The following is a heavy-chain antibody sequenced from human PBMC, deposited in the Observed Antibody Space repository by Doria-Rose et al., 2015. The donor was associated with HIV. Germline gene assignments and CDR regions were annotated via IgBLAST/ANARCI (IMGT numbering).Heavy chain of an antibody. CDR2: IVSDDER. CDR3: ARIKSSRWYHKYYFDF. J-gene: IGHJ4*02. V-gene: IGHV2-26*01. CDR1: GVSLSSPGMG. D-gene: IGHD6-13*01. Sequence: QESGPVLVKPTETLTLTCTVSGVSLSSPGMGVSWIRQPPGKALEWLANIVSDDERSYKTSLKSRLTISRVTSKCQVVLTMTDMDPVDTATYYCARIKSSRWYHKYYFDFWGQGTLVIVSA.